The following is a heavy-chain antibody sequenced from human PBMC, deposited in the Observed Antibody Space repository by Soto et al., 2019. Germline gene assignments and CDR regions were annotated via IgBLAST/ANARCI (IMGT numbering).Heavy chain of an antibody. D-gene: IGHD5-18*01. Sequence: PGGSLTLSCAASGFTLSSYAMSLVRQAPGKGLEWVSAISGSGANTYYTDSVKGRFTISRDNFKNTLYLQMNSLKAEDSAMFYCVRERSGYSYADSWGQGTLVTVSS. J-gene: IGHJ4*02. CDR2: ISGSGANT. V-gene: IGHV3-23*01. CDR3: VRERSGYSYADS. CDR1: GFTLSSYA.